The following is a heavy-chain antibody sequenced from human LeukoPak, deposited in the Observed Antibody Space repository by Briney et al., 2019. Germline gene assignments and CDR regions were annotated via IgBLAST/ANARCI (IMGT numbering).Heavy chain of an antibody. CDR1: GGPFSDHY. J-gene: IGHJ6*03. V-gene: IGHV4-34*01. D-gene: IGHD1-26*01. Sequence: PSETLSLTCAVYGGPFSDHYWSWIRQPPGKGLEWIGEIHHTGSTNYNASLNSRVTMSVDTSKNQFPLSLASVTAADTAVYYCARARVGSTYYSFYYLDVWGKGTTVTVSS. CDR3: ARARVGSTYYSFYYLDV. CDR2: IHHTGST.